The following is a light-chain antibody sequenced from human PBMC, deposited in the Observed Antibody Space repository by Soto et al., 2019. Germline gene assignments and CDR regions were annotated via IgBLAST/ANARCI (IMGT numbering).Light chain of an antibody. J-gene: IGKJ5*01. CDR2: AAS. CDR3: QQLNSYTFT. CDR1: QGISTY. V-gene: IGKV1-16*01. Sequence: DIQMTQSPSSLSASVGDRVTITCRASQGISTYLNWYQQKPGKAPKLLIYAASSLQSGVPSRFSGSGSGTDFTLTISSLQHEDVGTYYCQQLNSYTFTFGQGTRLEIK.